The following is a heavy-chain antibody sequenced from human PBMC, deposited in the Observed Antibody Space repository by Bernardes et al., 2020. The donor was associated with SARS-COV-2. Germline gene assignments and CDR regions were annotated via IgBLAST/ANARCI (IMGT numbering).Heavy chain of an antibody. Sequence: VGTLILSCAAAGFTFRNAAMSWVRQPPGPGLAWVSGIYSGRGDRTFYADSVKGRFTISRDDSKNTLYLQMNSLRVEDTAIYYCVKDRLADSGWDIDYWGQGTLVTVSS. D-gene: IGHD3-10*01. CDR1: GFTFRNAA. V-gene: IGHV3-23*01. J-gene: IGHJ4*02. CDR2: IYSGRGDRT. CDR3: VKDRLADSGWDIDY.